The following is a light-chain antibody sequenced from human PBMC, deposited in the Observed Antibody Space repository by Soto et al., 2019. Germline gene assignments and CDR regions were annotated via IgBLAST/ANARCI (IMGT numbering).Light chain of an antibody. V-gene: IGKV3-15*01. J-gene: IGKJ1*01. CDR2: GAS. Sequence: DIVMTQSPATLSVSPEERATLSCRASQSVSSNLAWYQQKPGQAPRLLLYGASTRATGIPDRFSGSGSETEFTLTISSLQPEDFAVYYCQQYDNWPPWTFGQGTKVEIK. CDR1: QSVSSN. CDR3: QQYDNWPPWT.